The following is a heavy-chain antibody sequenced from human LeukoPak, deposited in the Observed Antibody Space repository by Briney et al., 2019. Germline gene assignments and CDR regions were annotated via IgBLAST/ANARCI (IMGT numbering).Heavy chain of an antibody. CDR3: ARGSNTAWYFDL. Sequence: SETLSLTCTVSGGSISSYYWSWIRQPPGKGLEWIGYIYYSGSTNYNPSLKSRVTISVDTSKNQFSLKLSSVTAADTAVYYCARGSNTAWYFDLWGRGTLVTVSS. CDR1: GGSISSYY. CDR2: IYYSGST. V-gene: IGHV4-59*01. D-gene: IGHD4-11*01. J-gene: IGHJ2*01.